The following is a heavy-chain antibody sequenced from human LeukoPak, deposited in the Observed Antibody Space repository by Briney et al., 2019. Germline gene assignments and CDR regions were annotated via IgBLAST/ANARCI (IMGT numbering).Heavy chain of an antibody. V-gene: IGHV4-59*12. CDR1: GGSISSYY. CDR2: IYYSGST. CDR3: ARSPLGTLGAFDI. J-gene: IGHJ3*02. Sequence: PSETLSLTCTVSGGSISSYYWSWIRQPPGKGLEWIGYIYYSGSTNYNPSLKSRVTISVDTSKNQFSLQLNSVTPEDTAVYYCARSPLGTLGAFDIWGQGTMVTVSS. D-gene: IGHD7-27*01.